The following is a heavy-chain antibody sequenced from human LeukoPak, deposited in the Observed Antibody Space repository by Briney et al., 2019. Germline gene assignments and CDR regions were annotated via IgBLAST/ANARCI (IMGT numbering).Heavy chain of an antibody. CDR3: ARGTHYYDSSGPGGGFDY. CDR1: GGSFSGYY. Sequence: SETLSPTCAVYGGSFSGYYWSWIRQPPGKGLEWIGEINHSGSTNYNPSLKSRVTISVDTSKNQFSLKLSSVTAADTAVYYCARGTHYYDSSGPGGGFDYWGQGTLVTVSS. CDR2: INHSGST. V-gene: IGHV4-34*01. D-gene: IGHD3-22*01. J-gene: IGHJ4*02.